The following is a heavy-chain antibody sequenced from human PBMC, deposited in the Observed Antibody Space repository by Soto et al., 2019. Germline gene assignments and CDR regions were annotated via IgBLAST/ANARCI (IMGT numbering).Heavy chain of an antibody. J-gene: IGHJ5*02. V-gene: IGHV3-30*09. D-gene: IGHD2-21*02. Sequence: QVQLVESGGGVVQPGESLRLSGGASGFTFSIYSIHWVRQAPGKGLEGAAVIQHDGRNYYADSVKGRFVLSRDNSKNTVYLQMSSLSPEDTAVYFCARGHSPDTAWHINTWGQGTLVTVSS. CDR3: ARGHSPDTAWHINT. CDR2: IQHDGRN. CDR1: GFTFSIYS.